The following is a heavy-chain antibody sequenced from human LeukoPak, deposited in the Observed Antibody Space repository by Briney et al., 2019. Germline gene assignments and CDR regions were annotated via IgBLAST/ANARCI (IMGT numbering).Heavy chain of an antibody. CDR3: ARGIVGVSNWFDP. Sequence: ASVKVSCKVSGYTLTELSMHWVRQAPGKGLEWMGWINPNSGGTNYAQRFQGRVTMTRDTSISTAYMELSKLRSDDTAVYYCARGIVGVSNWFDPWGQGTLVTVSS. CDR1: GYTLTELS. CDR2: INPNSGGT. J-gene: IGHJ5*02. V-gene: IGHV1-2*02. D-gene: IGHD1-26*01.